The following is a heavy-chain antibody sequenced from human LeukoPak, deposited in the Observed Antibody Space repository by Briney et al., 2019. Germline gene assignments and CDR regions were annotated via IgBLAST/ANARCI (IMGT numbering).Heavy chain of an antibody. CDR3: AGDPGIAVAGHNDY. V-gene: IGHV3-21*01. CDR2: ISSSSSYI. Sequence: GGSLRLSCAASGFTFSSYSMNWVRQAPGKGLEWVSSISSSSSYIYYADSVKGRFTISRDNAKNSLYLQMNSLRAEDTAVYYCAGDPGIAVAGHNDYWGQGTLVTVSS. J-gene: IGHJ4*02. D-gene: IGHD6-19*01. CDR1: GFTFSSYS.